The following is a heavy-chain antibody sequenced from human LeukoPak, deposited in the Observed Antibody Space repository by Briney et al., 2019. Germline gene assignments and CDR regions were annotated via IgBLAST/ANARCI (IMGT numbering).Heavy chain of an antibody. CDR2: TYYRSKWYN. Sequence: SQTLSLTCAISGDSVSSNSAAWNWIRQSPSRGLEGLGRTYYRSKWYNDYAVSVKSRITINPDTSKNQFSLQLNSVTPEDTAVYYCARAAKLLGIAAAGSGYYYYMDVWGKGTTVTVSS. J-gene: IGHJ6*03. V-gene: IGHV6-1*01. CDR3: ARAAKLLGIAAAGSGYYYYMDV. D-gene: IGHD6-13*01. CDR1: GDSVSSNSAA.